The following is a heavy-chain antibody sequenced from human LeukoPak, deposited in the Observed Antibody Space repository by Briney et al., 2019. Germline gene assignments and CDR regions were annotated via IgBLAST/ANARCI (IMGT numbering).Heavy chain of an antibody. CDR2: ISGGGRST. CDR1: GSTFSTCA. J-gene: IGHJ4*02. Sequence: GGPLRLSCAASGSTFSTCAMSWVRQAPGKGLEWVSTISGGGRSTDYADSVKGQFTISRDNSKNTLYLQMNSLRAEDTAVYYCARERYFDYWGQGTLDTVSS. CDR3: ARERYFDY. V-gene: IGHV3-23*01.